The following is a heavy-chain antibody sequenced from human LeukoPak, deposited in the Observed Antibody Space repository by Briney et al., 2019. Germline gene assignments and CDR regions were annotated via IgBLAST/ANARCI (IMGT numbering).Heavy chain of an antibody. D-gene: IGHD3-3*01. J-gene: IGHJ4*02. CDR2: IYYSGST. Sequence: PSETLSLTCAVYGGSFSGYYWSWIRQPPGKGLEWIGYIYYSGSTNYNPSLKSRVTISVDTSKNQFSLKLSSVTAADTAVYYCARGLHDFWSGYYLYYFDYWGQGTLVTVSS. CDR3: ARGLHDFWSGYYLYYFDY. V-gene: IGHV4-59*01. CDR1: GGSFSGYY.